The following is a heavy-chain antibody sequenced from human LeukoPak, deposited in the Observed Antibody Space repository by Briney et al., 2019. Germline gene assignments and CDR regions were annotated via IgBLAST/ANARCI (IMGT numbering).Heavy chain of an antibody. CDR3: AGSRSRPLLPPLPKSQYYFDY. CDR2: INHSGST. J-gene: IGHJ4*02. V-gene: IGHV4-34*01. D-gene: IGHD2-21*01. Sequence: SETLSLTCAVYGGSFSGYYWSWIRQPPGKGLEWIGEINHSGSTNYNPSLKSRVTISVDTSKNQFSLKLSSVTAADTAVYYCAGSRSRPLLPPLPKSQYYFDYWGQGTLVTVSS. CDR1: GGSFSGYY.